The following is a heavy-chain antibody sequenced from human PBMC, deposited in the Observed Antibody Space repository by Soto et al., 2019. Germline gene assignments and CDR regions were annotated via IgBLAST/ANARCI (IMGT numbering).Heavy chain of an antibody. J-gene: IGHJ5*02. V-gene: IGHV1-69*06. D-gene: IGHD2-15*01. CDR1: GGTFSTHA. CDR3: ATELLGYCSGGSCYWFDP. CDR2: IIPISGTT. Sequence: GASVKVSCKASGGTFSTHAIIWVRQAPGHGLEWMGGIIPISGTTYYTQKFQGRVTMTEDTSTDTAYMELSSLRSEDTAVYYCATELLGYCSGGSCYWFDPWGQGTLVTVSS.